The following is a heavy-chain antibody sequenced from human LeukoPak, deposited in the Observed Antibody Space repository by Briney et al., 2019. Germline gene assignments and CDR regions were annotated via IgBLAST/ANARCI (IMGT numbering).Heavy chain of an antibody. V-gene: IGHV4-39*07. J-gene: IGHJ3*02. CDR1: GGSISSSSYY. CDR3: ARGAIFDI. Sequence: SETLSLTCTVSGGSISSSSYYWSWIRQPPGKGLEWIGEINHSGSTNYNPSLKSRVTISVDTSKNQFSLKLSSVTAADTAVYYCARGAIFDIWGQGTMVTVSS. CDR2: INHSGST.